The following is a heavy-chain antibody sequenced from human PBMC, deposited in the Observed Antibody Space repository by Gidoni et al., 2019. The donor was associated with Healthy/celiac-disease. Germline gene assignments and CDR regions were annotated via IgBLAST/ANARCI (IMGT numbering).Heavy chain of an antibody. J-gene: IGHJ4*02. V-gene: IGHV3-9*01. Sequence: EVQLVESGGGLVQHGRCLRLCGAAPGGTFDDYAMHWVRQAPGKGLEWVSGIRWISCSIGYADSVKGRFTISRANAKNSLYLQMNSLRAEDTALYYCAKAYSGSYRYYFDYWGQGTLVTVSS. D-gene: IGHD1-26*01. CDR2: IRWISCSI. CDR3: AKAYSGSYRYYFDY. CDR1: GGTFDDYA.